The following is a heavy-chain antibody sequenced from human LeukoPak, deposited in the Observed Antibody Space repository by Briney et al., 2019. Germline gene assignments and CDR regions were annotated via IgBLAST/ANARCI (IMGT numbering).Heavy chain of an antibody. CDR2: IYSGGST. V-gene: IGHV3-66*02. CDR1: GFTVSSNY. D-gene: IGHD3-22*01. CDR3: AREAYDSNRLAFDI. Sequence: PGGSLRLSCAASGFTVSSNYMSWVRQAPGKGLEWVSVIYSGGSTYYSDSVKGRFTISRDNSKNTLYLQMNSLRAEDTAVYYCAREAYDSNRLAFDIWGQGTMVTVSS. J-gene: IGHJ3*02.